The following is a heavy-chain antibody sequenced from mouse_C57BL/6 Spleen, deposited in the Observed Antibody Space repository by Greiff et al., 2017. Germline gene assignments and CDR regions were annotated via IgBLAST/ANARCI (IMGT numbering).Heavy chain of an antibody. CDR3: TRDYYGSSHWYFDV. V-gene: IGHV5-9-1*02. D-gene: IGHD1-1*01. J-gene: IGHJ1*03. CDR2: ISSGGDYI. Sequence: EVMLVESGEGLVKPGGSLKLSCAASGFTFSSYAMSWVRQTPEKRLEWVAYISSGGDYIYYADTVKGRFTISRDNARNTLYLQMSSLKSEDTAMYYCTRDYYGSSHWYFDVWGTGTTVTVSS. CDR1: GFTFSSYA.